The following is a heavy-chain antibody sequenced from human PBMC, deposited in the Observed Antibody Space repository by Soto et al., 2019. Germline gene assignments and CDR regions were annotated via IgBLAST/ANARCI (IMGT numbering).Heavy chain of an antibody. V-gene: IGHV3-30-3*01. CDR2: ISKDGSVQ. CDR1: GFIFNRYA. CDR3: ARSRSGAVPDSFGY. Sequence: QVQLVESGGRVVQPGRSLRLSCAASGFIFNRYAIHWVRQTPGKGLEWVAVISKDGSVQYYADSVRGRFIISRDKSKDTVYLEMNSLRAEDTAVVYCARSRSGAVPDSFGYWGQGTLVTVSS. D-gene: IGHD3-3*01. J-gene: IGHJ4*02.